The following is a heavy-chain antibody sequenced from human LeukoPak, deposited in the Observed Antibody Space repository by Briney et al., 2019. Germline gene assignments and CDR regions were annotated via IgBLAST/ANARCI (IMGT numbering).Heavy chain of an antibody. D-gene: IGHD5-18*01. V-gene: IGHV1-18*01. J-gene: IGHJ4*02. CDR3: ARASMDTAIHFDY. CDR2: ISAYNGNT. CDR1: GYTFTSYG. Sequence: ASVTVSCKASGYTFTSYGISWVRQAPGQGLEWMGWISAYNGNTNYAQKLQGRVTMTTDTSTSTAHMELRSLRSDDTAVYYCARASMDTAIHFDYWGQGTLVTVSS.